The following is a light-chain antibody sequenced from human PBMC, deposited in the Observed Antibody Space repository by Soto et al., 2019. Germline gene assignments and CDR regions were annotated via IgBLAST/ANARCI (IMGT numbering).Light chain of an antibody. J-gene: IGLJ1*01. CDR1: SSDVGGYNY. Sequence: QSALTQPPSASGSPGQSVTISCTGTSSDVGGYNYVSWYQQHPGKAPKLMIYEVSKRPSGVPDRFSGSKSGNTASLTVSGXXXXXXXXYXCSSYAGSNNVFGTGTKLTVL. CDR2: EVS. V-gene: IGLV2-8*01. CDR3: SSYAGSNNV.